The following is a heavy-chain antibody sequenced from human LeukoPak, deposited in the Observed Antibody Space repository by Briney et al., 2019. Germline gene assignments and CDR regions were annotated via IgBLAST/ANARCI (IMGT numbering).Heavy chain of an antibody. CDR3: ARVRGRGRELLDDY. Sequence: ASVKVSCKXSGYTFTGYCMHWVRQAPRQGLEWMGRINPNSGGTNYSQKFQGRVTMTRDTSISTACMELSRLRSDDTAVYYCARVRGRGRELLDDYWGQGTLVTVSS. J-gene: IGHJ4*02. V-gene: IGHV1-2*06. CDR2: INPNSGGT. CDR1: GYTFTGYC. D-gene: IGHD1-26*01.